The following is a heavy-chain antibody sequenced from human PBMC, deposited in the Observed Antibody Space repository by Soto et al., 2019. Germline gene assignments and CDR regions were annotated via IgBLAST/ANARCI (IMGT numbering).Heavy chain of an antibody. J-gene: IGHJ6*02. CDR2: INPSGGSR. V-gene: IGHV1-46*01. CDR3: ARGNLRLEWLSGGTDV. Sequence: ASVKVSCKASGYTFTSYYMHWVRQAPGQGLEWMGIINPSGGSRSYAQKFQGRVTMTRDTSTSTVYMELSSLRSEDTAVYYCARGNLRLEWLSGGTDVWGQGTKVTVSS. CDR1: GYTFTSYY. D-gene: IGHD3-3*01.